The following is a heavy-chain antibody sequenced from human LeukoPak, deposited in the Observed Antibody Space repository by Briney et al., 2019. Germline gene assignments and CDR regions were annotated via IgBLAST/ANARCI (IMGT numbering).Heavy chain of an antibody. Sequence: PGGSLRLSCAASGFTFSGYALTWVRQAPGKGLEWVSPISSTGAYTYYADSAKGRFTISRDSSKNTLYLQMNSLRADDTAVYSCAKTGPGSGWARYYFDSWGQGTLVTVSS. CDR2: ISSTGAYT. J-gene: IGHJ4*02. CDR3: AKTGPGSGWARYYFDS. V-gene: IGHV3-23*01. D-gene: IGHD6-19*01. CDR1: GFTFSGYA.